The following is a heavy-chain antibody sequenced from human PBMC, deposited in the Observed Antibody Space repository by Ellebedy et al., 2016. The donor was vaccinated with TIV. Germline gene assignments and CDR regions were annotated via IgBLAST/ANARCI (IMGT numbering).Heavy chain of an antibody. Sequence: PGGSLRLSCKGSGHSFSNYWIAWVRQLPGKGPEWMRIIYPSDSDTRYSPSLQGQVTISADRSINTAYLQWSSLKASDTAIYYCARQGSDGMDVWGQGTTVTVS. CDR2: IYPSDSDT. V-gene: IGHV5-51*01. D-gene: IGHD2-15*01. CDR3: ARQGSDGMDV. J-gene: IGHJ6*02. CDR1: GHSFSNYW.